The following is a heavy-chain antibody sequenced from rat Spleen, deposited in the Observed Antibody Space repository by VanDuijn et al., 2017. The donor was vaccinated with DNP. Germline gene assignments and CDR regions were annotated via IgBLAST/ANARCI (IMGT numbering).Heavy chain of an antibody. CDR3: ARHVPGYNVMDA. CDR1: GFTFSNYG. D-gene: IGHD1-4*01. J-gene: IGHJ4*01. CDR2: ISPSGVST. Sequence: EVQLVESGGGLVQPGRSMKLSCAASGFTFSNYGMAWIRQAPTKGLEWVASISPSGVSTYYRDSGKGRFTISRDNAKSTLYLQMDSLRSEDTATYYCARHVPGYNVMDAWGQGVSVTVSS. V-gene: IGHV5-25*01.